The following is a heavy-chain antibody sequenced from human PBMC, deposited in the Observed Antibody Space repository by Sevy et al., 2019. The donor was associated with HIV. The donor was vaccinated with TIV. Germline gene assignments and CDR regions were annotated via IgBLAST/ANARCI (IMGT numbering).Heavy chain of an antibody. CDR1: GFTFGDYT. D-gene: IGHD1-26*01. CDR3: TCVEGAANWGMDV. J-gene: IGHJ6*02. CDR2: IRGKPYGGTT. Sequence: GGSLRLSCTPSGFTFGDYTMTWVRQAPGKGLEWVAFIRGKPYGGTTEYAASVKGRFSISSADSKSIAYLQMNSLKIGDAGVDYCTCVEGAANWGMDVWGQGTTVTVSS. V-gene: IGHV3-49*04.